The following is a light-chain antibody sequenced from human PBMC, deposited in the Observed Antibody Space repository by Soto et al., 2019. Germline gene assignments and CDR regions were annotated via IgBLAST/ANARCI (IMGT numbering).Light chain of an antibody. CDR2: GAS. Sequence: DIPMTQSPSSLSASVGDRVTITCRASQGISHYLAWYQQKPGKVPKLLIYGASILQSGIPSRFSGRGSGTDFTLTISSLQSEDVATYYCQKYNSAPWTFGQGTKVEIK. CDR3: QKYNSAPWT. J-gene: IGKJ1*01. V-gene: IGKV1-27*01. CDR1: QGISHY.